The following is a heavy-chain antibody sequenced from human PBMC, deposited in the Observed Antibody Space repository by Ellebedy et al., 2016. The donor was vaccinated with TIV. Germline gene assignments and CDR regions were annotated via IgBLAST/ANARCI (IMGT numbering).Heavy chain of an antibody. J-gene: IGHJ4*02. D-gene: IGHD2-2*02. Sequence: SLKISCAASGFTFDDYAMHWVRQAPGKGLEWVSGISWNSGTIDYADSVKGRFTISRDNSKNTFYLHMNSLRAEDTALYYCAKGYMSPFDYWGQGNLVTVSS. CDR1: GFTFDDYA. CDR3: AKGYMSPFDY. V-gene: IGHV3-9*01. CDR2: ISWNSGTI.